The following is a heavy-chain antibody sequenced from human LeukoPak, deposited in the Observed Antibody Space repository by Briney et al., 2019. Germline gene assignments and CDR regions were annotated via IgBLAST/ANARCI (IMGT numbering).Heavy chain of an antibody. CDR2: INHSGGT. Sequence: SETLSLTCAVYGGSFSGYYWSWIRQPPGKGLEWIGEINHSGGTNYNPSLKSRVTISVDTSKNQFSLKLSSVTAADTAVYYCARARIAAVSDFDYWGQGTLVTVSS. D-gene: IGHD6-13*01. CDR1: GGSFSGYY. V-gene: IGHV4-34*01. J-gene: IGHJ4*02. CDR3: ARARIAAVSDFDY.